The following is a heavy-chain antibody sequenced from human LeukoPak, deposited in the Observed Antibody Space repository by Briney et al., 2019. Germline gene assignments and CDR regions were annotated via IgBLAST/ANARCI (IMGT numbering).Heavy chain of an antibody. D-gene: IGHD2-15*01. CDR3: ARDGRMTLDY. CDR2: IKQDGSEK. CDR1: GFTLSSYW. J-gene: IGHJ4*02. Sequence: GGSLRLSCAASGFTLSSYWMSWVRQAPGEGLEWVANIKQDGSEKYYVDSVKGRFTISRDNAKNSLYLQMNSLRAEDTAVYYCARDGRMTLDYWGQGTLVTVSS. V-gene: IGHV3-7*03.